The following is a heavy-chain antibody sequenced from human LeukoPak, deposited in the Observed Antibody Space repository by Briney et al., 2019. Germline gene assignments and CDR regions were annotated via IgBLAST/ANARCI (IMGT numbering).Heavy chain of an antibody. CDR2: IYTSGST. J-gene: IGHJ6*02. CDR3: ARDSEQLVPNYYYGMDV. D-gene: IGHD6-6*01. CDR1: GGSISSYY. V-gene: IGHV4-4*07. Sequence: PSETLSLTCTVSGGSISSYYWSWIRQPAGKGLEWIGRIYTSGSTNYNPSLKSRVTMSVDTSKNQFSLKLSSVTAADTAVYYCARDSEQLVPNYYYGMDVWGQGTTVTVPS.